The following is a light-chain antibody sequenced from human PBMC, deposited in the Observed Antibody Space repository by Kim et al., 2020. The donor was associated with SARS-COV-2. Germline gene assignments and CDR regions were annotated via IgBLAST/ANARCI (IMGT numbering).Light chain of an antibody. CDR3: QVWDSSTVV. CDR1: NIGSKN. J-gene: IGLJ2*01. CDR2: RDS. V-gene: IGLV3-9*01. Sequence: SVALGQTARITCGGNNIGSKNVHWYQQKPGQAPVLVIYRDSNRHSGIPERFSGSNSGNTATLTISRAQAGDEADYYCQVWDSSTVVFGGGTQLTVL.